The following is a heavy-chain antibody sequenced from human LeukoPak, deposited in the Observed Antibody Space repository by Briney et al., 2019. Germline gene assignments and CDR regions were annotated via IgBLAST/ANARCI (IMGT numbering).Heavy chain of an antibody. CDR2: IDPSDSYT. J-gene: IGHJ6*04. CDR1: GYSFTSYW. CDR3: ARSIAEAGPGHYYYGMDV. V-gene: IGHV5-10-1*01. Sequence: GESLRISCKGSGYSFTSYWISWVRQMPGKGLEWMGRIDPSDSYTNYSPSFQGHVTISADKSISTAYLQWSSLKASDTAMYYCARSIAEAGPGHYYYGMDVWGKGTTVTVSS. D-gene: IGHD6-13*01.